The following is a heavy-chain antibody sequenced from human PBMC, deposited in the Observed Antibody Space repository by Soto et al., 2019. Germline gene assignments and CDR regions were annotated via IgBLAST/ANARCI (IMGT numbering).Heavy chain of an antibody. D-gene: IGHD1-26*01. Sequence: HPGGSLRLSCAASGFTFSTYAMHWVRQAPGKGLEWVALTSYDGSNKKSADSVKGRFTISRDNSKSTLYLQMNSLRAEDTALYYCARGGGVLRGYYFGMDVWGQGTTVTVSS. CDR3: ARGGGVLRGYYFGMDV. V-gene: IGHV3-30-3*01. J-gene: IGHJ6*02. CDR1: GFTFSTYA. CDR2: TSYDGSNK.